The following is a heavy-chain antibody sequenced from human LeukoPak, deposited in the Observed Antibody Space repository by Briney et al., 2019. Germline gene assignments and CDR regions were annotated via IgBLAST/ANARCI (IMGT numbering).Heavy chain of an antibody. CDR1: GGSISSSNW. CDR3: ARVYDFWSGYSPGDFDL. J-gene: IGHJ2*01. Sequence: PSETLSLTCAVSGGSISSSNWWSWVRQPPGKGLEWIGEIYHSGSTNYNPSLKSRVTISVDKSKNQLSLKLSSVTAADTAVYYCARVYDFWSGYSPGDFDLWGGGTLVTVSS. V-gene: IGHV4-4*02. CDR2: IYHSGST. D-gene: IGHD3-3*01.